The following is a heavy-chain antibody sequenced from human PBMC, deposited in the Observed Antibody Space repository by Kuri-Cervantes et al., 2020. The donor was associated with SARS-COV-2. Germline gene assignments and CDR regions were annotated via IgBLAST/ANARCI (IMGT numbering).Heavy chain of an antibody. D-gene: IGHD1-26*01. Sequence: SLKISCAASGFTFDDYAMHWVRQAPGKGLEWVSGISWNSGSIGYADSVKGRFTISRDNAKNSLYLQMNSLRAEDTAVYYCAKDQWELLGGGYWGQGTLVTVSS. V-gene: IGHV3-9*01. J-gene: IGHJ4*02. CDR1: GFTFDDYA. CDR2: ISWNSGSI. CDR3: AKDQWELLGGGY.